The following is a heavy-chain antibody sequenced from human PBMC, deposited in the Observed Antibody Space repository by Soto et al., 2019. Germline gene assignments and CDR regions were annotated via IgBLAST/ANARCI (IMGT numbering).Heavy chain of an antibody. D-gene: IGHD4-17*01. V-gene: IGHV1-46*01. J-gene: IGHJ3*02. CDR2: INPSGGST. Sequence: QVQLVQSGAEVKKPGASVKVSCKASGYTFTSYYMHWVRQAPGQGLEWMGIINPSGGSTSYAQKFQGRVTMTRDTSTSTVYRELSSLRSEDTAVYYCARLHDYGGKGHAFDIWGQGTMVTVSS. CDR1: GYTFTSYY. CDR3: ARLHDYGGKGHAFDI.